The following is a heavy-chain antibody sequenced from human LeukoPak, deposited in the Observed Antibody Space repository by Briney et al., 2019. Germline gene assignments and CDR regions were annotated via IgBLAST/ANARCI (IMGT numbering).Heavy chain of an antibody. Sequence: PGGSLRLSCAASGFTFSSYCMSWVRQAPGKGLECVANIKQDGSEKYYVDSVKGRFTISRDNAKNSLYLQMNSLRAEDTAVYYCAARRDGYNMWGQGTLVTVSS. CDR3: AARRDGYNM. V-gene: IGHV3-7*01. J-gene: IGHJ4*02. CDR1: GFTFSSYC. CDR2: IKQDGSEK. D-gene: IGHD5-24*01.